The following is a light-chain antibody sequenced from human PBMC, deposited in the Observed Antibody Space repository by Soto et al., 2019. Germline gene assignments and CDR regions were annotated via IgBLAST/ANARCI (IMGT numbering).Light chain of an antibody. V-gene: IGKV3-20*01. J-gene: IGKJ1*01. CDR1: QTVIHNH. Sequence: EIVLTQSPGTLSLSPRERATLSCRASQTVIHNHLAWHQQKPGQAPRVVIYVASTRATGIPARFSGSGSGTDFNLSISRVETEDFAVYYCQQYGTSPWTFGQGTKLDI. CDR3: QQYGTSPWT. CDR2: VAS.